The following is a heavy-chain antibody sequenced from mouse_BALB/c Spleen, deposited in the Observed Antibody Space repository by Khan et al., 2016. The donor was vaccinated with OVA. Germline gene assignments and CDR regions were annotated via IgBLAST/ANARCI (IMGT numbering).Heavy chain of an antibody. CDR2: TNPTNGRT. D-gene: IGHD1-1*01. CDR3: ARRRQIVATYFDY. CDR1: GYIFTSYG. J-gene: IGHJ2*01. Sequence: QVQLEQPGAELVKAGASVKISCKAPGYIFTSYGMHWVKQTPGQGLEWMAETNPTNGRTSYAEKFKRQATLPVDKSASTAYMLLSGPTFEDTAVYSSARRRQIVATYFDYWGEDTTLTVAS. V-gene: IGHV1S81*02.